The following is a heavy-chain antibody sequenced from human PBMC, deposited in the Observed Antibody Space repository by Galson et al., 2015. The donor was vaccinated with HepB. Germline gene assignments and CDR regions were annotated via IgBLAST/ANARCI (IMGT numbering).Heavy chain of an antibody. D-gene: IGHD6-13*01. CDR1: GFTFSDYY. CDR2: ISSSSSYT. CDR3: ASSRYSSSWYHYFDY. Sequence: SLRLSCAASGFTFSDYYMSWIRQAPGKGLEWVSYISSSSSYTNYADSVKGRFTISRDNAKNSLYLQMNSLRAEDTAVYYCASSRYSSSWYHYFDYWGQGTLVTVSS. V-gene: IGHV3-11*06. J-gene: IGHJ4*02.